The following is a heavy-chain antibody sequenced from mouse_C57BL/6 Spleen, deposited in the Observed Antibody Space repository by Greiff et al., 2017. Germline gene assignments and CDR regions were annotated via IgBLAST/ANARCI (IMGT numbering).Heavy chain of an antibody. J-gene: IGHJ4*01. Sequence: LVESGPELVKPGASVKISCKASGYAFSSSWMNWVKQRPGQGLEWIGRIYPGDGDTNYNGKFKGKATLTADKSSSTAYMQLSSLTSEDSAVYFCARKGYAMDYWGQGTSVTVSS. V-gene: IGHV1-82*01. CDR2: IYPGDGDT. CDR1: GYAFSSSW. CDR3: ARKGYAMDY.